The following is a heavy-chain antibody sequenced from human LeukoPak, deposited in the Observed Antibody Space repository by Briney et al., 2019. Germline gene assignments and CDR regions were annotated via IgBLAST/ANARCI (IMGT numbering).Heavy chain of an antibody. V-gene: IGHV1-2*02. CDR2: INPNSGGT. J-gene: IGHJ4*02. CDR1: GYTFTGYY. D-gene: IGHD5-18*01. CDR3: ARARGYSYGFWYFDY. Sequence: ASVKVSCKASGYTFTGYYMHWVRQAPGQGLEWMGWINPNSGGTNYAQKFQGRVTMTGDMSTSTVYMELSSLRSEDTAVYYCARARGYSYGFWYFDYWGQGTLVTVSS.